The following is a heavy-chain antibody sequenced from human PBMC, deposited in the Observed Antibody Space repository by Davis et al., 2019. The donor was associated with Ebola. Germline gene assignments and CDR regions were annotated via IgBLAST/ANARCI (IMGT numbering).Heavy chain of an antibody. V-gene: IGHV3-23*01. CDR1: GFTFSNYA. D-gene: IGHD3-22*01. Sequence: GESLKISCAASGFTFSNYAMSWVRQAPGKGLEWVSGISGSGGATYYADSVKGRFTISRDNSKNTLYLQMNSLRAEDTAVYYCGRYSDSKSYNYEIDYWGQGTLVTVYS. J-gene: IGHJ4*02. CDR2: ISGSGGAT. CDR3: GRYSDSKSYNYEIDY.